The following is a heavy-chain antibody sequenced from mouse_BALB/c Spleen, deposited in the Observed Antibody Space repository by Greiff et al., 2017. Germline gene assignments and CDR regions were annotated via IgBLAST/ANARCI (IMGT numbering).Heavy chain of an antibody. CDR1: GFSLTSYG. V-gene: IGHV2-9*02. D-gene: IGHD2-10*01. J-gene: IGHJ1*01. CDR3: ARDTYYGNKGWYFDV. CDR2: IWAGGST. Sequence: VKLVESGPGLVAPSQSLSITCTVSGFSLTSYGVHWVRQPPGKGLEWLGVIWAGGSTNYNSALMSRLSISKDNSKSQVFLKMNSLQTDDTAMYYCARDTYYGNKGWYFDVWGAGTTVTVSS.